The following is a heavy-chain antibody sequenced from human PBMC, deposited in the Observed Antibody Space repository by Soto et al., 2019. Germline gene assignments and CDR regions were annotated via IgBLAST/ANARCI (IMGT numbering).Heavy chain of an antibody. Sequence: GESLKISCKGSGYSFTSYWISWVRQMPGKGLEWMGSIYPGDSDTRYSPSSQGQVTISADKSISTAYLQWSSLKASDTAMYYCARTAAAGKNYYGVDVWGQGTTVTVSS. D-gene: IGHD6-13*01. CDR2: IYPGDSDT. V-gene: IGHV5-51*01. CDR1: GYSFTSYW. J-gene: IGHJ6*02. CDR3: ARTAAAGKNYYGVDV.